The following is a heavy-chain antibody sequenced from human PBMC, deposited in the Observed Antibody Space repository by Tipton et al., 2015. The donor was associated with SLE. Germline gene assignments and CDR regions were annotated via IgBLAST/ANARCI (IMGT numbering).Heavy chain of an antibody. CDR2: IYTSGST. Sequence: TLSLTCSVSGCSVTIHFWSWLRQPLGKGLEWIGRIYTSGSTNFNPSPTSRVTMSIDTSKKQFSLRLNSVTAADTAVYYCARADAGYYNGLDVWGQGATVTVSS. J-gene: IGHJ6*02. CDR1: GCSVTIHF. CDR3: ARADAGYYNGLDV. V-gene: IGHV4-4*07.